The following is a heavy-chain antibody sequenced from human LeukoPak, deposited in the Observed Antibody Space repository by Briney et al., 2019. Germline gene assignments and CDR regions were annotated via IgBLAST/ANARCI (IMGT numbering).Heavy chain of an antibody. J-gene: IGHJ4*02. CDR1: GGSISSYY. V-gene: IGHV4-59*08. D-gene: IGHD3-10*01. CDR3: ARHFGAPGGSGSLYYFDY. CDR2: IYYSGST. Sequence: SETLSLTCTVSGGSISSYYWSWIRQPPGKGLEWIGYIYYSGSTNYNPSLKSRVTISVDTSKNQFSLKLSSVTAADTAVYYCARHFGAPGGSGSLYYFDYWGQGTLVTVSS.